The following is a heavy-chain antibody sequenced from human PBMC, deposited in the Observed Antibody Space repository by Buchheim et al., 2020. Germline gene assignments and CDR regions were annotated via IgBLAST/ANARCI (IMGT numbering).Heavy chain of an antibody. V-gene: IGHV3-64*01. Sequence: VQLVESGGTLVQPGESLRLSCAASGFTFSSYAMHWVRQAPGKGLEFVSAITSNGDSTFYANSVKGRFTISRDNSKNTLYLQMGSLRADDMAVYYCAGGSSYYDFWSGYNVADYWGQGTL. CDR3: AGGSSYYDFWSGYNVADY. CDR1: GFTFSSYA. J-gene: IGHJ4*02. CDR2: ITSNGDST. D-gene: IGHD3-3*01.